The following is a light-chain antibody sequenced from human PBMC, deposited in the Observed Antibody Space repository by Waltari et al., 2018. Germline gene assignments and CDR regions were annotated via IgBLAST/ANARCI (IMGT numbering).Light chain of an antibody. CDR1: SSTIGSNY. J-gene: IGLJ1*01. CDR2: TIR. V-gene: IGLV1-44*01. CDR3: AAWDGSLNAYV. Sequence: QSVLTQPPSASGPPGQRVTISCSGSSSTIGSNYVNWYQQFPGTAPKLLLYTIRQPPLWVPARFSGSKSGTSASLAISGLQSEDEADYYCAAWDGSLNAYVFGAGTKVTVL.